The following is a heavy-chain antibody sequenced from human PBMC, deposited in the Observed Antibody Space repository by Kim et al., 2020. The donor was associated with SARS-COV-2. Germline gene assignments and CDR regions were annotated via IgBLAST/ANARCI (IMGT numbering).Heavy chain of an antibody. CDR1: GGSFSGYY. V-gene: IGHV4-34*01. CDR3: ARPLGDYYDRHFDY. D-gene: IGHD3-22*01. J-gene: IGHJ4*02. CDR2: INHSGST. Sequence: SETLSLTCAVYGGSFSGYYWSWIRQPPGKGLEWIGEINHSGSTNYNPSLKSRVTISVDTSKNQFSLKLSSVTAADTAVYYCARPLGDYYDRHFDYWGQGTLVTVSS.